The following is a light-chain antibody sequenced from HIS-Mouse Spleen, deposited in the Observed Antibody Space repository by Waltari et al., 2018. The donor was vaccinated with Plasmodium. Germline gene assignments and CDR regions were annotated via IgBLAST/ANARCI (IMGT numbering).Light chain of an antibody. V-gene: IGLV2-23*03. J-gene: IGLJ2*01. CDR3: CSYAGSSTFVV. Sequence: SPGQSITISCTGTSSDVGSYNLVSWYQQHPGKAPKLMIYEGSKRPSGVSNRFSGSKSGNTASLTISGLQAEDEADYYCCSYAGSSTFVVFGGGTKLTVL. CDR2: EGS. CDR1: SSDVGSYNL.